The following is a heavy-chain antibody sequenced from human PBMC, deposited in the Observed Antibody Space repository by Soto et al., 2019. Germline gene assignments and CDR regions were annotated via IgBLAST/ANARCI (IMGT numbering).Heavy chain of an antibody. CDR2: IIPILGIA. J-gene: IGHJ5*02. CDR1: GGTFSSYT. V-gene: IGHV1-69*02. Sequence: SVKVSCKASGGTFSSYTISWVRQAPGQGLEWMGRIIPILGIANYAQKFQGRVTITADKSTSTAYMELSSLRSEDTAVYYCARLGAAAVAYNWFDPWGQGTLVTVSS. CDR3: ARLGAAAVAYNWFDP. D-gene: IGHD6-13*01.